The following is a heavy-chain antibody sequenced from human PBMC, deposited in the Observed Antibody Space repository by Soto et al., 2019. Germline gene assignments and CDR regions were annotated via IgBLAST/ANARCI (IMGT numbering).Heavy chain of an antibody. V-gene: IGHV3-9*01. Sequence: EVQLIESGGGWVQPGTSLRVSCAASGFTFHEYAMHWVRQAPGKGLEWGSGISSDGDTIAYADSVQGRFTVFRDNAKNSLYLQMNSLRAEETALYYCPRGGYDLIYSFVMVVWGQGTTFTVPS. CDR3: PRGGYDLIYSFVMVV. J-gene: IGHJ6*02. CDR1: GFTFHEYA. CDR2: ISSDGDTI. D-gene: IGHD5-12*01.